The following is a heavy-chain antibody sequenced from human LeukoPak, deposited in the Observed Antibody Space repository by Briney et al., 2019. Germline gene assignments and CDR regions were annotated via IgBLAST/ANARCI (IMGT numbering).Heavy chain of an antibody. CDR1: GFTFSSYG. CDR2: IPYDGSNK. J-gene: IGHJ4*02. D-gene: IGHD1-14*01. V-gene: IGHV3-30*02. Sequence: PGGSLRLSCAASGFTFSSYGMHWVRQAPGKGLEWVAFIPYDGSNKYYADSVKGRFTISRDNSKSTLYLQMNSLRAEDTAVYYCARREVYFDYWGQGTLVTVSS. CDR3: ARREVYFDY.